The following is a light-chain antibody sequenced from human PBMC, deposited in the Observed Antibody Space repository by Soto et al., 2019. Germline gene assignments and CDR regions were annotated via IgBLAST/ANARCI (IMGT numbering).Light chain of an antibody. V-gene: IGLV2-14*01. J-gene: IGLJ2*01. Sequence: QSVLTQPASLSGSPGQSITISCTGTSSYVGGYNYVSWYQQHPGKAPKLMIYDVSNRPSGVSNRFSGSKSGNTASLTISGLQAEDEADYYCSSYTSSSTVVFGGGTKLTVL. CDR2: DVS. CDR1: SSYVGGYNY. CDR3: SSYTSSSTVV.